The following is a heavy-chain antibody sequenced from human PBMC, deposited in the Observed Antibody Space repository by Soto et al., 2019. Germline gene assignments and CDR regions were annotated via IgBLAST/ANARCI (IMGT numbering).Heavy chain of an antibody. D-gene: IGHD6-13*01. CDR3: ARDGAAAGTFDY. Sequence: SETLSLTCAVSGYSISSGFYWCCIRQPPGKGLEWIGTIYHNGRTYYNPSLKSRVIISVDNSKNTLNLQMNSLRPEDTAVYYCARDGAAAGTFDYWGQGTLVTVSS. J-gene: IGHJ4*02. CDR2: IYHNGRT. CDR1: GYSISSGFY. V-gene: IGHV4-38-2*02.